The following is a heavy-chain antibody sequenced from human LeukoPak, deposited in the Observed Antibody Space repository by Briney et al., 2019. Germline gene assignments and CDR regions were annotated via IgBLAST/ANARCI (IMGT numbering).Heavy chain of an antibody. CDR2: ISGSGSTV. CDR1: GFTFSDYY. Sequence: GGSLRLSCAASGFTFSDYYMSWIRQAPGKGLEWVSYISGSGSTVYYAASVRGRFTISRDNAKNPLFLQMNSLRAEDTAVYYCARDRGNSDPGDWFDSWGQGTLVTVSS. CDR3: ARDRGNSDPGDWFDS. D-gene: IGHD4-23*01. J-gene: IGHJ5*01. V-gene: IGHV3-11*01.